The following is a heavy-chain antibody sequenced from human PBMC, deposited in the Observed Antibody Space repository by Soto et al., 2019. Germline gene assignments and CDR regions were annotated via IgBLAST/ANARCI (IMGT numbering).Heavy chain of an antibody. J-gene: IGHJ6*02. V-gene: IGHV3-7*01. Sequence: PGGSLRLSCAASGFTFSSYWMSWVRQAPGKGLEWVANIKQDGSEKYYVDSVKGRFTISRDNAKNSLYLQMNSLRAEDTAVYYCARAGAPYTAHYYYGMDVWGQGTTVTVSS. CDR1: GFTFSSYW. CDR3: ARAGAPYTAHYYYGMDV. CDR2: IKQDGSEK. D-gene: IGHD3-16*01.